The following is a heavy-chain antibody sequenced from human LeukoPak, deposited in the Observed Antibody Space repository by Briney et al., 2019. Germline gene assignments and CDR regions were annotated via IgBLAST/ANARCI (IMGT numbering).Heavy chain of an antibody. CDR1: GFTVSSYA. Sequence: GGSLRLSCAASGFTVSSYAMSWVRQAPGKGLEWVSAISGSGGSTYYADSVKGRFTISRDNSKNTLYLQMDSLRAEDTAVYYCAKVSGYYYDSSAYLDYWGQGTLVTVSS. D-gene: IGHD3-22*01. CDR2: ISGSGGST. J-gene: IGHJ4*02. V-gene: IGHV3-23*01. CDR3: AKVSGYYYDSSAYLDY.